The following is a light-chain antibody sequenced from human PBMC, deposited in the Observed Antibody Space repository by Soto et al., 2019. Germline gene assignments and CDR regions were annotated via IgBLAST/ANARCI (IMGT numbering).Light chain of an antibody. V-gene: IGKV1-6*01. Sequence: IQMTQSPSSLSASVGDRVTITCRASQTITTYLNWYQHKPGKVPKLLIYAASTLQSGVPSRFSGSGSGRDFTLTISSLQPEDFATYYCLLDYAYFWAFGQGTKVDIK. CDR2: AAS. CDR1: QTITTY. CDR3: LLDYAYFWA. J-gene: IGKJ1*01.